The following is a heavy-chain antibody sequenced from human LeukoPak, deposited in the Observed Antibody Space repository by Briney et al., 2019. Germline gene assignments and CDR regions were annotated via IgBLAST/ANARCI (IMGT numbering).Heavy chain of an antibody. D-gene: IGHD3-22*01. J-gene: IGHJ4*02. CDR2: ITPGGDRT. Sequence: PGGSLRLSCAAFGFTFRIHGMDWVRQAPGKGLEWVSGITPGGDRTYYADSVKGRFTISRDNSKNTVYLQMNNLRAEDTAVYYCARRAGDYSHPYDYWGQGTLVTVSS. CDR3: ARRAGDYSHPYDY. V-gene: IGHV3-23*01. CDR1: GFTFRIHG.